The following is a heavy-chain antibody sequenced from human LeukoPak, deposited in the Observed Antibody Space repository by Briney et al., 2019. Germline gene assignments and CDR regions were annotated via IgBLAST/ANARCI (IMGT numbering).Heavy chain of an antibody. J-gene: IGHJ6*03. D-gene: IGHD6-6*01. CDR2: MNPNSGNT. V-gene: IGHV1-8*01. CDR3: ARSRSSSSVWYYYYYMDV. CDR1: GYTFTSYD. Sequence: ASVKVSCKASGYTFTSYDINWVRQATGQGLEWMGWMNPNSGNTGYAQKFQGRVTMTRNTSISTAYMELSSLRSEDTAVYYCARSRSSSSVWYYYYYMDVWGKGTTVTVFS.